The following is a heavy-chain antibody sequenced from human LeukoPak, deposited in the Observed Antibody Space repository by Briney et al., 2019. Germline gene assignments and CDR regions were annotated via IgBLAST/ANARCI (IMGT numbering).Heavy chain of an antibody. V-gene: IGHV1-8*01. Sequence: ASVKVSCKASGYTFTGYDINWVRQATGQALEWMGWMNPNSGYTGYAQKFQGRVTMTRDTSISTAYMELSTLKSEDTAVYYCARGRDGSSSIDYWGQGTLVTVSS. CDR1: GYTFTGYD. CDR2: MNPNSGYT. D-gene: IGHD6-13*01. CDR3: ARGRDGSSSIDY. J-gene: IGHJ4*02.